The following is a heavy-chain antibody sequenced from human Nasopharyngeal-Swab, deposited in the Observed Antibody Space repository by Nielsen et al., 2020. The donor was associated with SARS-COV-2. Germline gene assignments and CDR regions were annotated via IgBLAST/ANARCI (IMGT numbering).Heavy chain of an antibody. D-gene: IGHD2-8*01. CDR2: ISSSGRSI. CDR3: ARILSCTDDNCHWGMDV. V-gene: IGHV3-48*03. CDR1: GFTFGDYA. J-gene: IGHJ6*02. Sequence: GESLKISCATSGFTFGDYALSWVRQAPGKGLEWVSHISSSGRSIYYADSVKGRFTISRDNAKNSLYLQMNSLRAEDTAVYYCARILSCTDDNCHWGMDVWGQGTTVTVSS.